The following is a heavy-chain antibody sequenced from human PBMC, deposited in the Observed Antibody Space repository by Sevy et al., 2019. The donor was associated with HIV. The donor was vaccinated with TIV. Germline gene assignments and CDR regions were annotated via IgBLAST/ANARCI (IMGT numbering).Heavy chain of an antibody. D-gene: IGHD3-22*01. Sequence: GGSLRLSCAASGFTFSSYAMHWVRQAPGKGLEWVAVISYDGSNKYYADSVKGRFTISRDNSKNTLYLQMNSLRAEDTAVYYWARVGDYDSSGYYHAEYFQHWGQGTLVTVSS. CDR1: GFTFSSYA. V-gene: IGHV3-30-3*01. J-gene: IGHJ1*01. CDR2: ISYDGSNK. CDR3: ARVGDYDSSGYYHAEYFQH.